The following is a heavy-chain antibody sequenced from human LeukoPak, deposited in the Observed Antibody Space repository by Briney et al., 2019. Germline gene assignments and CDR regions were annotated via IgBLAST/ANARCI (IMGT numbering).Heavy chain of an antibody. V-gene: IGHV3-30-3*01. CDR3: ASELPSSSWYDY. CDR1: GFTFSSYA. Sequence: PGGSLRLSCAASGFTFSSYAMHWVRQAPGKGLEWVAVISYDGSNKYYADSVKGRFTISRDNFKNTLYLQMNSLRAEDTAVYYCASELPSSSWYDYWGQGTLVTVSS. CDR2: ISYDGSNK. J-gene: IGHJ4*02. D-gene: IGHD6-13*01.